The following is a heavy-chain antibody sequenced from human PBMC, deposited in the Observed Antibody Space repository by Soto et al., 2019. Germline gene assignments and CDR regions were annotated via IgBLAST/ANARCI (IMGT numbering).Heavy chain of an antibody. CDR1: GFTFSDYY. J-gene: IGHJ4*02. V-gene: IGHV3-11*05. D-gene: IGHD5-12*01. CDR2: ISSSSSYT. CDR3: ARDHHRYSGYDYVDY. Sequence: GGSLRLSCAASGFTFSDYYMSWIRQAPGRGLEWVSYISSSSSYTNYADSVKGRFTISRDNAKNSLYLQMNSLRAEDTAVYYCARDHHRYSGYDYVDYWGQGTLVTVSS.